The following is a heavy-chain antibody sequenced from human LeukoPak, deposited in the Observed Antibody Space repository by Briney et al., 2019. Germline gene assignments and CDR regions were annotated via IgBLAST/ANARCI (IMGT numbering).Heavy chain of an antibody. CDR3: ARGRAVAGRNYYGMDV. D-gene: IGHD6-19*01. CDR1: GGSFSGYY. Sequence: SETLSLTCAVYGGSFSGYYWSWIRQPPGKGLEWIGEINHSGSTNYNPSLKCRVTISVDTSKNQFSLKLSSVTAADTAVYYCARGRAVAGRNYYGMDVWGKGTTVTVSS. V-gene: IGHV4-34*01. J-gene: IGHJ6*04. CDR2: INHSGST.